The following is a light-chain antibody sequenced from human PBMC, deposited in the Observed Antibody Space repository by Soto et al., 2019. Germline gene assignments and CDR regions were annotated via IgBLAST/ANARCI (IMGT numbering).Light chain of an antibody. J-gene: IGKJ1*01. Sequence: EIVMTQSPATLSMSPGERATLSCRASQSVGTNLAWYQQKPSQATRLLIYAASTRANGLPARFSGSGSGTDFTLTISSLQSEDFAVYYCQEYNNWPTWTFGQGTKVDIK. V-gene: IGKV3-15*01. CDR3: QEYNNWPTWT. CDR2: AAS. CDR1: QSVGTN.